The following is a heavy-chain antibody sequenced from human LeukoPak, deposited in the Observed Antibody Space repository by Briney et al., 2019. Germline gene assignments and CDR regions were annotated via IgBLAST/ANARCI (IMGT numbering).Heavy chain of an antibody. CDR2: IYYSGST. CDR3: ARSPMVGYYYGMDV. V-gene: IGHV4-59*01. J-gene: IGHJ6*04. D-gene: IGHD3-10*02. Sequence: SETLSLTCTVSGGSISSYYWSWIRQPPGKGLEWIGHIYYSGSTNHNPSLKSRVTISVDTSKKQFSLKLSSVTAAGTAVYYCARSPMVGYYYGMDVWGKGTTVTVSS. CDR1: GGSISSYY.